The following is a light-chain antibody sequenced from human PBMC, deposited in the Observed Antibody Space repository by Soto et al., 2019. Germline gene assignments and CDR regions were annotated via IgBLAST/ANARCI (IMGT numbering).Light chain of an antibody. CDR2: KAS. Sequence: DIQMTQSPSTLSASVGDRVTITCRASQSISSWLAWYQQKPGTAPNLLIYKASTLQSGVPSRFSGCGSGTEFTLTIRSLQPDDSATYYCQQYSDNWTFGQGTKVEIK. CDR3: QQYSDNWT. J-gene: IGKJ1*01. CDR1: QSISSW. V-gene: IGKV1-5*03.